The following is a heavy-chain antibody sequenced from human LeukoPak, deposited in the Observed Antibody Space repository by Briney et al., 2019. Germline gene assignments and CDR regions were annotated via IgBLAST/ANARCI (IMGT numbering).Heavy chain of an antibody. CDR1: GFTFSSYW. V-gene: IGHV3-74*01. J-gene: IGHJ5*02. D-gene: IGHD3-3*01. CDR3: ARDPHPTITIFGVVIIGDNWFDP. CDR2: INSDGSST. Sequence: GGSLRLSCAASGFTFSSYWMHWVRQAPGKGLVWVSRINSDGSSTSYADSVKGRFTISRDNAKNTLYLQMNSLRAEDTAVYYCARDPHPTITIFGVVIIGDNWFDPWGQGTLVTVSS.